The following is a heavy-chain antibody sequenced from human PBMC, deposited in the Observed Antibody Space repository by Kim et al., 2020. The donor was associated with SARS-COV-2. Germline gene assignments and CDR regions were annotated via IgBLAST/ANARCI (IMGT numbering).Heavy chain of an antibody. Sequence: SETLSLTCAVYGGSFSGYYWSWIRQPPGKGLEWIGEINHSGSTNYNPSLKSRVTISVDTSKNQFSLKLSSVTAADTAVYYCARGLNSGYHMDVWGKGTT. J-gene: IGHJ6*03. CDR1: GGSFSGYY. D-gene: IGHD1-20*01. CDR2: INHSGST. V-gene: IGHV4-34*01. CDR3: ARGLNSGYHMDV.